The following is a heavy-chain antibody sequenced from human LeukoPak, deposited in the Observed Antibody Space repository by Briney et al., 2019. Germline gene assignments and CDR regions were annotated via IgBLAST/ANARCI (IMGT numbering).Heavy chain of an antibody. CDR2: TNSDGSRI. Sequence: GGSLRLSCAASGFTFSTYWMHWVRQAPGKGLVWVSHTNSDGSRINYADSVKGRFTIARDNAKNTVYLHMNSLRAEDTAVYYCAGGYGFDYWGQGTLVTVSS. V-gene: IGHV3-74*01. J-gene: IGHJ4*02. CDR1: GFTFSTYW. D-gene: IGHD1-14*01. CDR3: AGGYGFDY.